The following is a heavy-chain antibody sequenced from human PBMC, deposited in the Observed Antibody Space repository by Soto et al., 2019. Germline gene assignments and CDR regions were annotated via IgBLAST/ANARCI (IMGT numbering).Heavy chain of an antibody. D-gene: IGHD3-22*01. J-gene: IGHJ4*02. CDR3: ARAPDYYDSSGYMDF. Sequence: QIQLVQSGAEVKQPGASVKVSCKASGYSFSSSAISWLRQAPGQGLEWMGWISGYNGNTRYAQKFQGRVTVTTDTSTSTVDMELRSLRSDDTAVYYCARAPDYYDSSGYMDFWGQGTLVTVS. CDR1: GYSFSSSA. CDR2: ISGYNGNT. V-gene: IGHV1-18*01.